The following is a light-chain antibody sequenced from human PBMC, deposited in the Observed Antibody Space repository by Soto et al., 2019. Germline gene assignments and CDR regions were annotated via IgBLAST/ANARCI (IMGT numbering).Light chain of an antibody. CDR2: TSN. J-gene: IGLJ1*01. CDR1: NSNIGSNK. V-gene: IGLV1-44*01. Sequence: LTQPPSASGTPGQRVTISCSGSNSNIGSNKVNWYQQLPGTAPKLLIYTSNQRPSGVPDRFSGSKSGTSASLAISGLQSEDEADYYCATWDDSLHGYVFGTGTQLTVL. CDR3: ATWDDSLHGYV.